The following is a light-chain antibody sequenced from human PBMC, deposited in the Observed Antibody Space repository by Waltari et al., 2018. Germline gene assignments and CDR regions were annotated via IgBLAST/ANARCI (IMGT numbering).Light chain of an antibody. CDR1: TSNTGSNY. Sequence: QSVLTQPPSASETPGQRVTISCSGSTSNTGSNYLYWYQQLPGTAPKPLIYRNNQRPSGVPDRFSASKSGTSASLAIDGLRSEDEAVYYCASWDDSHYVFGPGTQVTVL. CDR2: RNN. J-gene: IGLJ1*01. V-gene: IGLV1-47*01. CDR3: ASWDDSHYV.